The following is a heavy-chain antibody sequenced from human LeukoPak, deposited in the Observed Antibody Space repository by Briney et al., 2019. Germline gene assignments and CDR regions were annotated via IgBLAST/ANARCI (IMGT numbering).Heavy chain of an antibody. CDR3: ARISRSVMVPAAEDYYYYMDV. D-gene: IGHD2-2*01. CDR1: GGSISSSSYY. CDR2: IYYSGST. Sequence: SETLSLTCTVSGGSISSSSYYWGWIRQPPGKGLEWIGSIYYSGSTYYNPSLKSRVTISVDTSKNQFSLKLSSVTAADTAVYYCARISRSVMVPAAEDYYYYMDVWGKGTTVTVSS. V-gene: IGHV4-39*01. J-gene: IGHJ6*03.